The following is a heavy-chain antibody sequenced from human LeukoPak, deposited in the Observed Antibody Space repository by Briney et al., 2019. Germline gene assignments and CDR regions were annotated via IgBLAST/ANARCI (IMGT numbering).Heavy chain of an antibody. D-gene: IGHD3-10*01. V-gene: IGHV3-30*03. CDR1: GFTFSSSW. Sequence: GGSLRLSCAASGFTFSSSWMSWVRQAPGKGLEWVAVISYDGSNKYYADSVKGRFTISRDNSKNTLYLQMNSLRAEDTAVYYCAREHNMVRGVILYYFDYWGQGTLVTVSS. J-gene: IGHJ4*02. CDR3: AREHNMVRGVILYYFDY. CDR2: ISYDGSNK.